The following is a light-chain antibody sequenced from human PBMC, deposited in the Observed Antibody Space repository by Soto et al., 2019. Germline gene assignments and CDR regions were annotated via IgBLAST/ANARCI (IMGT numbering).Light chain of an antibody. CDR1: QSVYSN. CDR3: QQYSRWPLT. J-gene: IGKJ4*01. V-gene: IGKV3-15*01. CDR2: GAS. Sequence: EIVMTQSPATLSVSPGERATLSCRASQSVYSNLAWYQQKPGQVPRLLIYGASTRATGIPARFSGRGTGTEFTLTISSLQSEDFAVYYCQQYSRWPLTFGGGTKGEIK.